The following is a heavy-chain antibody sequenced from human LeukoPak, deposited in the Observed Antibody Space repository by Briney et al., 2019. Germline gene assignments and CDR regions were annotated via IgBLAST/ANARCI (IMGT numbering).Heavy chain of an antibody. CDR2: VSAYNGNT. V-gene: IGHV1-18*01. CDR3: ANYGYNSFDY. D-gene: IGHD5-24*01. J-gene: IGHJ4*02. CDR1: GYTFSSYS. Sequence: ASVKVSCKASGYTFSSYSISWVRQAPGQGLEWMGWVSAYNGNTNYAQKLQGRVTMTTDTSTSTAYMELRSLRSDDTAVYYCANYGYNSFDYWGQGTLDTVSS.